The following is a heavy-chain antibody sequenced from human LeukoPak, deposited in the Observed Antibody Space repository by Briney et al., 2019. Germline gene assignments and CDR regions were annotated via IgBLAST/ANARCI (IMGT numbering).Heavy chain of an antibody. V-gene: IGHV3-53*01. CDR1: GFSVSANY. Sequence: GGSLRLSCAASGFSVSANYMSWVRQAPGKGLEWVSVIYSGGGTYYADSVKGRFTFSRDRSKNTVSLQMNSLRAGDTAVYYCATGLYEYFDYWGQGTLVTVSS. CDR2: IYSGGGT. CDR3: ATGLYEYFDY. J-gene: IGHJ4*02. D-gene: IGHD2/OR15-2a*01.